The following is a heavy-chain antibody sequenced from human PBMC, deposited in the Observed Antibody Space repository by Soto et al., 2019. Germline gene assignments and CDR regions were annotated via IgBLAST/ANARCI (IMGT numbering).Heavy chain of an antibody. D-gene: IGHD7-27*01. CDR2: IYYSGST. CDR1: GGSISSGGYY. J-gene: IGHJ5*02. Sequence: SETLSLTCTVSGGSISSGGYYWSWFRQHPGKGLEWIGYIYYSGSTYYNPSLKSRVTISVDTSKNQFSLKLSSVTAADTAVYYCARGLGSWFDPWGQGTLVTVSS. V-gene: IGHV4-31*03. CDR3: ARGLGSWFDP.